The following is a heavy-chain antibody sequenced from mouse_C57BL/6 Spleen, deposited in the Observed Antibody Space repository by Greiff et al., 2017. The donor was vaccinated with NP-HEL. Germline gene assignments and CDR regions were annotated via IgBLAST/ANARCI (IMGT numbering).Heavy chain of an antibody. J-gene: IGHJ3*01. Sequence: VQLQQSGAELVRPGSSVKLSCKASGYTFTSYWMDWVKQRPGQGLEWIGNIYPSDSETHYNQKFKDKATLTVDKSSSTAYMQLSSLTSEDSAVYYCARNRQLRLGLAYWGQGTLVTVSA. CDR3: ARNRQLRLGLAY. CDR1: GYTFTSYW. CDR2: IYPSDSET. V-gene: IGHV1-61*01. D-gene: IGHD3-2*02.